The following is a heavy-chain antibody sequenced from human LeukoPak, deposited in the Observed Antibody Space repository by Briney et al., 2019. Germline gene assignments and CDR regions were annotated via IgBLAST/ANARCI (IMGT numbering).Heavy chain of an antibody. D-gene: IGHD3-10*01. Sequence: PSETLSLTCTVSGASISSSNSYWGWIRQPPGKGLEWIGRIYTSGSTNYNPSLKSRVTMSVDTSKNQFSLKLSSVTAADTAVYYCCTMVRGVITNWGQGTLVTVSS. CDR3: CTMVRGVITN. CDR2: IYTSGST. CDR1: GASISSSNSY. J-gene: IGHJ4*02. V-gene: IGHV4-39*07.